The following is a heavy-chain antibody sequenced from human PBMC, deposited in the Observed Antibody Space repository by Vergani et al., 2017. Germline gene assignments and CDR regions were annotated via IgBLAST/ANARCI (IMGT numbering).Heavy chain of an antibody. V-gene: IGHV1-2*02. J-gene: IGHJ3*02. CDR2: INPNSDGT. Sequence: QVQLVQSGAEVKKPGASVRVSCKASGYTFTDYYIHLVRQAPGQGLEWMGWINPNSDGTDYAQKFQGRVTMTRDTSISTAYMELSRLRSDDTAVYYCARDPNFYDSSYYPADAFDIWCQGTVVTVSS. CDR3: ARDPNFYDSSYYPADAFDI. CDR1: GYTFTDYY. D-gene: IGHD3-22*01.